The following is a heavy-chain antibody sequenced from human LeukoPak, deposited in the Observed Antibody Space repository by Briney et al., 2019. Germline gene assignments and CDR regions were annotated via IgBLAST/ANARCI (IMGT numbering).Heavy chain of an antibody. Sequence: PGGSLTLSCAASGFTFDDYAMHWVRQAPGKGLEWVSGVSWNCGSIGYEDSVKGRFTISRDNAKNSLYLQMNSLRAEDTALYYCSKGNDYEPPYYYYGMDVWGQGTTVTVSS. D-gene: IGHD3-16*01. CDR3: SKGNDYEPPYYYYGMDV. V-gene: IGHV3-9*01. CDR1: GFTFDDYA. J-gene: IGHJ6*02. CDR2: VSWNCGSI.